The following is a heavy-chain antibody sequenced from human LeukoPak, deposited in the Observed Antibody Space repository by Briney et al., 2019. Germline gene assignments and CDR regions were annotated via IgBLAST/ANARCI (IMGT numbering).Heavy chain of an antibody. D-gene: IGHD3-9*01. CDR2: ISGSGGST. J-gene: IGHJ6*02. CDR3: ASVLRYFDWVWPTDGMDV. Sequence: PGGSLRLSWAASGFTFSSYAMSWVRQAPGKGLEWVSAISGSGGSTYYADSVKGRFTISRDNSKNTLYLQMNSLRAEDTAVYYCASVLRYFDWVWPTDGMDVWGQGTTVTVSS. CDR1: GFTFSSYA. V-gene: IGHV3-23*01.